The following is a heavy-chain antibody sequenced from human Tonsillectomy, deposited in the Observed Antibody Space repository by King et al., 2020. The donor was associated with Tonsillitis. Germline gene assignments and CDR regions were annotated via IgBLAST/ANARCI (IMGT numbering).Heavy chain of an antibody. D-gene: IGHD3-22*01. CDR3: ARSPNYYDSSGYSWAFDM. CDR2: IYHTGRT. Sequence: VQLQESGPGLVKPSGTLSLTCAVSGGSISSSNWWSWVRQPPGKGLEWIGEIYHTGRTNYYPSLKSRGAISVCNSKNQFSLELTSVTAADTAVYYCARSPNYYDSSGYSWAFDMWGQGTMVTVSS. CDR1: GGSISSSNW. V-gene: IGHV4-4*02. J-gene: IGHJ3*02.